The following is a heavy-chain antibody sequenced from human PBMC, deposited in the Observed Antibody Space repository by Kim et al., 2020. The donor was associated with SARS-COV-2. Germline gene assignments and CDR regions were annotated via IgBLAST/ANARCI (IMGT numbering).Heavy chain of an antibody. CDR2: ISDDGRNK. CDR1: GLRLNVYE. Sequence: GGSLRLSCAASGLRLNVYEIHWVRQTPRKGLEWVALISDDGRNKYYGDSVRGRFSISRDKSKNTVDLQMDSLRLEDTAMYYCVTGYIYSHYGLDKSFGNWGQGTLVTVSS. CDR3: VTGYIYSHYGLDKSFGN. V-gene: IGHV3-30*03. D-gene: IGHD4-17*01. J-gene: IGHJ4*02.